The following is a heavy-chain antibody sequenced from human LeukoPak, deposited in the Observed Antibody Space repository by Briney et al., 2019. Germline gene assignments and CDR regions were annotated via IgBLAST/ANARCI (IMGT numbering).Heavy chain of an antibody. Sequence: PSETLSLTCTVSGGSITSYYWSWIRQPPGKGLEWLGYIHYSGSTNYNPSLKSRVTISVDTSKNQLSLKLSSVTAADTAVYSCARHRRDGYNPYYFDYWGQGTLVTVSS. CDR3: ARHRRDGYNPYYFDY. J-gene: IGHJ4*02. D-gene: IGHD5-24*01. V-gene: IGHV4-59*08. CDR1: GGSITSYY. CDR2: IHYSGST.